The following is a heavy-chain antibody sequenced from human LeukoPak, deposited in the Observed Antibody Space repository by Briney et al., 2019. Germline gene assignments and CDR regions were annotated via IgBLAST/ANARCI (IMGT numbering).Heavy chain of an antibody. J-gene: IGHJ4*02. CDR2: ICSSGSTT. CDR1: GFSFSSYE. CDR3: ARSCSCSF. D-gene: IGHD6-13*01. Sequence: GGSLRLSCAASGFSFSSYEMTWVRQAPGKGLEWVSCICSSGSTTYYADSVKGRFTISRDNAKDSMYLQVNSLRAEDTAVYYCARSCSCSFWGQGTLVTVSS. V-gene: IGHV3-48*03.